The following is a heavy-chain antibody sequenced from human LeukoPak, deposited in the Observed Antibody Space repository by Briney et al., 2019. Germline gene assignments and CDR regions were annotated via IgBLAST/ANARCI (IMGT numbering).Heavy chain of an antibody. CDR3: ARALPHVRSGYYYYYMDA. D-gene: IGHD6-25*01. CDR2: INPSGGST. Sequence: GASVKVSCKASGYIFTSYYIHWVRQAPGQGLEWMGIINPSGGSTGYAQKFQGRVTMTRDTSTSTVYMELNSLRSDDTAVYHCARALPHVRSGYYYYYMDAWGKGTTVTISS. CDR1: GYIFTSYY. V-gene: IGHV1-46*01. J-gene: IGHJ6*03.